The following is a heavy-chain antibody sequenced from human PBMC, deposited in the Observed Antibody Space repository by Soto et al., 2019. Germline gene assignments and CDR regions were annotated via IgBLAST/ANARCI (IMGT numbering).Heavy chain of an antibody. CDR2: IYYSGST. J-gene: IGHJ5*02. V-gene: IGHV4-59*08. CDR3: ARRVEYYDSSGSLMNWFDP. CDR1: GGSISSYY. D-gene: IGHD3-22*01. Sequence: SETLSLTCTVSGGSISSYYWSWIRQPPGKGLEWIGYIYYSGSTNYNPSLKSRVTISVDTSKNQFSLKLSSVTAADTAVYYCARRVEYYDSSGSLMNWFDPWGQGALVTVS.